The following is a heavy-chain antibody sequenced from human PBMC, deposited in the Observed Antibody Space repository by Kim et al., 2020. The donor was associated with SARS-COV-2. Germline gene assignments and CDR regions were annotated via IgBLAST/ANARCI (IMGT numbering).Heavy chain of an antibody. CDR3: ARDLTRIQLWFRNSPFDS. Sequence: ASVKVSCKASGYTFTGYYIHWVRQAPGQGLEWMGRINPNSGGTNSAQKFQGRVTMTRDTSISTAYLELTRLTSDDTAVYYCARDLTRIQLWFRNSPFDSWGQGTLVTVSS. CDR2: INPNSGGT. CDR1: GYTFTGYY. J-gene: IGHJ4*02. D-gene: IGHD5-18*01. V-gene: IGHV1-2*06.